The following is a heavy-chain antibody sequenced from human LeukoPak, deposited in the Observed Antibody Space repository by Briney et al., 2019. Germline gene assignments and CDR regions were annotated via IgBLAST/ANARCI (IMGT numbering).Heavy chain of an antibody. D-gene: IGHD5-18*01. CDR3: AKSGYSYGYLDY. CDR1: GFTFSSYG. J-gene: IGHJ4*02. Sequence: TGGSLRLSCAASGFTFSSYGMHWVRQAPGKGLEWVALISYDGSNEAFADSVKGRFTISRDNSMNTVYLQMNSLRLEDTAVYYCAKSGYSYGYLDYWGQGTLVTVSS. CDR2: ISYDGSNE. V-gene: IGHV3-30*18.